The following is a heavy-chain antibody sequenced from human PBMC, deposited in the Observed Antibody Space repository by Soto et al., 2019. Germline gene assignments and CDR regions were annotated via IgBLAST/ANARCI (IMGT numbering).Heavy chain of an antibody. CDR3: ARDDYYDSSGYVDY. J-gene: IGHJ4*02. D-gene: IGHD3-22*01. CDR2: ISSSGSTI. V-gene: IGHV3-11*01. Sequence: GGSLRLSCAASGFTFSDYYMSWIRQAPGKGLEWVSYISSSGSTIYYADSVKGRFTISRDNARNSLYLQMNSLRAEDTAVYYCARDDYYDSSGYVDYWGQGTLVTVSS. CDR1: GFTFSDYY.